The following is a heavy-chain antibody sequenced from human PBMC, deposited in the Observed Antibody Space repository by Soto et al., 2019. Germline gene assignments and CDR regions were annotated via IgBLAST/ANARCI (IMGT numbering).Heavy chain of an antibody. CDR3: ASGMTTVTALDY. CDR2: IYHSGST. V-gene: IGHV4-30-2*01. CDR1: GGSISSGGYS. D-gene: IGHD4-4*01. Sequence: QLQLQESGSGLVKPSQTLSLTCAVSGGSISSGGYSWSWIRQPPGKGLEWIGYIYHSGSTYYNPSLKSRVTTSVDRSKNQFSMKLSSVTAADTAAYYCASGMTTVTALDYWGQGTLVTVSS. J-gene: IGHJ4*02.